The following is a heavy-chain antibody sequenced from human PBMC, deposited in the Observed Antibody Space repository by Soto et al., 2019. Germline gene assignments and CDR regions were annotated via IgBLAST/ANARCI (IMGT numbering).Heavy chain of an antibody. CDR3: AKGERFCSSWSNYFDY. J-gene: IGHJ4*02. CDR2: ISGSGGST. Sequence: EVQLLESGGGLVQPGGSLRLSCAASGFTFSSYAMSWVRQAPGKGLGWVAAISGSGGSTYSADSVRGRLTISRDNSRSTLYLQMNSLRAEDTAVYYCAKGERFCSSWSNYFDYWGQGTLVTVSS. V-gene: IGHV3-23*01. CDR1: GFTFSSYA. D-gene: IGHD6-13*01.